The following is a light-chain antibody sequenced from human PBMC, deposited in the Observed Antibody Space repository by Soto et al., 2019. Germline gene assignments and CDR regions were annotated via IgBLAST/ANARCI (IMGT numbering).Light chain of an antibody. CDR1: QSVSRK. Sequence: ETVMTQSPATLSVSPGERATLYCRASQSVSRKLAWYQRKPGQAPRLLMFGASRRATGIPDRFSGSGSGTDFILTISRLEPEDVAVYYCQQHGTSPYTFGQGTRLEIK. CDR3: QQHGTSPYT. V-gene: IGKV3-20*01. CDR2: GAS. J-gene: IGKJ5*01.